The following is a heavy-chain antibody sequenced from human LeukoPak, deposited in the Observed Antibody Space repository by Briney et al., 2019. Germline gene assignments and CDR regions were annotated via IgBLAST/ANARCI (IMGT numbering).Heavy chain of an antibody. Sequence: PSETLSLTCTVSGVSVSSGSYYWGWIRQPPGKGLEWIGSIYYSGSTYYNPSLKSRVTISVDTSKNQFSLKLSSVTAADTAVYYCARRRRDGYNQAIDYWGQGTLVTVSS. CDR3: ARRRRDGYNQAIDY. J-gene: IGHJ4*02. D-gene: IGHD5-24*01. V-gene: IGHV4-39*01. CDR2: IYYSGST. CDR1: GVSVSSGSYY.